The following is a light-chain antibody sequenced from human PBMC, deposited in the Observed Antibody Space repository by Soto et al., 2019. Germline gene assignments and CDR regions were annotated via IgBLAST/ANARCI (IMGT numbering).Light chain of an antibody. CDR2: AAS. CDR1: QCISSSY. Sequence: EIVLTQSPGTLSLSPGEGGTLSCRASQCISSSYLAWYQQKPGQSPRLLFYAASSRATGVPDRFSGSGSGTDFTLTISRLEPEDFAVYYCQLYGGSHMFSFGQGTKLEIK. J-gene: IGKJ2*01. V-gene: IGKV3-20*01. CDR3: QLYGGSHMFS.